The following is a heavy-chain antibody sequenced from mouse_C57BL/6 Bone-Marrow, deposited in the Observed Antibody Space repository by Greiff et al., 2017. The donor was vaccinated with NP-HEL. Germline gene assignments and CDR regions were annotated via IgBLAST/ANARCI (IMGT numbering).Heavy chain of an antibody. J-gene: IGHJ1*03. CDR2: IYPGDGDT. Sequence: QVQLQQSGPELVKPGASVKISCKASGYAFSSSWMNWVKQRPGQGLEWIGRIYPGDGDTNYNGKFKGKATLTADKSSSTAYMQLSSLTSEDSAVYFCAHYCGSSHWYFDVWGTGTTVTVSA. D-gene: IGHD1-1*01. V-gene: IGHV1-82*01. CDR3: AHYCGSSHWYFDV. CDR1: GYAFSSSW.